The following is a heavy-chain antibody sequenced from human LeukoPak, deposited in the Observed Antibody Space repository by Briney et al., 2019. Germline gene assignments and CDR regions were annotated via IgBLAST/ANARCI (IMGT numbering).Heavy chain of an antibody. CDR2: IIPIFGTA. D-gene: IGHD3-22*01. CDR3: ARAQTYYYDSSAFAFDI. J-gene: IGHJ3*02. V-gene: IGHV1-69*13. CDR1: GGTFSSYA. Sequence: GASVKVSCKASGGTFSSYAISWVRQAPGQGLEWMGGIIPIFGTANYAQKFQGRVTITADESTSTAYMELSSLRSEDTAVYYCARAQTYYYDSSAFAFDIWGQGTMDTVSS.